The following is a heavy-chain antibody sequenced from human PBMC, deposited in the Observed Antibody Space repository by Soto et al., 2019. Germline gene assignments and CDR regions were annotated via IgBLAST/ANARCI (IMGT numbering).Heavy chain of an antibody. CDR2: IIPIFGTA. CDR3: AREPYIVLGPAAIVYYYYGMDV. Sequence: SVKVSCKASGGTFSSYAISWVRQAPGQGLEWMGGIIPIFGTANYAQKFQGRVTITADESTSTAYMELSSLRSEDTAVYYCAREPYIVLGPAAIVYYYYGMDVWGQGTKVTVSS. V-gene: IGHV1-69*13. CDR1: GGTFSSYA. J-gene: IGHJ6*02. D-gene: IGHD2-2*01.